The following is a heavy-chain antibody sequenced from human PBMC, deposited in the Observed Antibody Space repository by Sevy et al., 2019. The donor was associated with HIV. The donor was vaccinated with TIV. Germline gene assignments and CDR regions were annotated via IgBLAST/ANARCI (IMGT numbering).Heavy chain of an antibody. V-gene: IGHV3-7*01. D-gene: IGHD6-13*01. CDR3: AGALAAAASS. CDR2: INQGGSET. Sequence: GGSLRLSCAASGFTFSAYWMPWVRQAPGKGLEWVANINQGGSETYYVECGKGRFTISRDNAKNSLFLQMNSRRAEDTAVYYCAGALAAAASSWGQGALVTVSS. J-gene: IGHJ5*02. CDR1: GFTFSAYW.